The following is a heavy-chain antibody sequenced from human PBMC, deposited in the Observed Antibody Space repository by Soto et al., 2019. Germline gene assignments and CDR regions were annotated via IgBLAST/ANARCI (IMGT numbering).Heavy chain of an antibody. J-gene: IGHJ3*02. Sequence: QVQLVQSGAEVKKPGSSVKVSCKAAGGTFSSYAISGVRQAPGQGLEWMGGIIPIFGTANYAQKFQGRVTITADESTGTAYMELSSLRSEDTAVYYCARGDSSGYMLADAFDIWGQGTMVTVSS. CDR1: GGTFSSYA. D-gene: IGHD3-22*01. V-gene: IGHV1-69*01. CDR3: ARGDSSGYMLADAFDI. CDR2: IIPIFGTA.